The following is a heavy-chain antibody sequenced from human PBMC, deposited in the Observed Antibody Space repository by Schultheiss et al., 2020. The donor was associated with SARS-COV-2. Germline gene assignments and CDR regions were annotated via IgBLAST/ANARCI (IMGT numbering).Heavy chain of an antibody. CDR2: ISSSSSYI. J-gene: IGHJ4*02. V-gene: IGHV3-21*04. D-gene: IGHD3-3*01. Sequence: GGSLRLSCAASGFTVSSNYMSWIRQAPGKGLEWVSSISSSSSYIYYADSVKGRFTISRDNAKNSLFLQMNSLRAEDTAVYYCARTLRFLEWLSFDYWGQGTLVTVSS. CDR3: ARTLRFLEWLSFDY. CDR1: GFTVSSNY.